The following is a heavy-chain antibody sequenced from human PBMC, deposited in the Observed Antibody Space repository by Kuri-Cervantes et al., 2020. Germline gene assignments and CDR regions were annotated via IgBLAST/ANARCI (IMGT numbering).Heavy chain of an antibody. D-gene: IGHD3-10*01. J-gene: IGHJ6*02. CDR1: GYTFTGYY. Sequence: ASVKVSCKASGYTFTGYYMHWVRQAPGQGLEWMGWINPNSGGTNYAQKFQGWVTMTRDTSISTAYMELSRLRSDDTAVYYCARGRLGYYGSGSYYTHLYYYYYGMDVWGQGTTVTVSS. CDR3: ARGRLGYYGSGSYYTHLYYYYYGMDV. V-gene: IGHV1-2*04. CDR2: INPNSGGT.